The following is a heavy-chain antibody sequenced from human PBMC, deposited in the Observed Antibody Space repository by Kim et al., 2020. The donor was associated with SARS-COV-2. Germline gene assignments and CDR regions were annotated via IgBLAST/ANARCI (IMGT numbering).Heavy chain of an antibody. CDR1: GYSFAANFD. CDR2: VNPNSGNT. D-gene: IGHD2-21*01. Sequence: ASVKVSCKASGYSFAANFDINWVRQATGQGPEWVGWVNPNSGNTHYAEKFEGRVSMTRNNFERTAYMELRGLTSEDTAVYYCARGRSPFARVFDYWGQGTLVTVSS. CDR3: ARGRSPFARVFDY. V-gene: IGHV1-8*01. J-gene: IGHJ4*02.